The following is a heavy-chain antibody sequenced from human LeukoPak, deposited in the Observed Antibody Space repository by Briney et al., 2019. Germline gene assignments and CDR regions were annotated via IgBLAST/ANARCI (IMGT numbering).Heavy chain of an antibody. CDR3: AKQGYYGSGNNWFDP. D-gene: IGHD3-10*01. CDR2: ISYDGSNK. V-gene: IGHV3-30*18. CDR1: GFTFSSYG. J-gene: IGHJ5*02. Sequence: GGSLRLSCAASGFTFSSYGMHWVRQAPGKGLEWVAVISYDGSNKYYADSVKGRFTISRDNSKNTLYLQMNSLRAEDTAVYYCAKQGYYGSGNNWFDPWGQGTLVTVSS.